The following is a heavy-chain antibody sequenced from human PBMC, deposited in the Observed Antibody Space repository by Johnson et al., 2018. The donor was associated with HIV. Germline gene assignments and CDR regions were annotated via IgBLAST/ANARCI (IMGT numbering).Heavy chain of an antibody. V-gene: IGHV3-23*04. Sequence: VQLVESGGGLVQPGGSLRLSCAASGLTFSNYAMRRVRQGPGTGLEWVSAIGARGGRPSYADSVTGRFTISRDNPKNTLYLQMNSLRAEDTAVYYCAREGWILDRNDAFDIWGQGTMVTVSS. CDR2: IGARGGRP. D-gene: IGHD3/OR15-3a*01. J-gene: IGHJ3*02. CDR3: AREGWILDRNDAFDI. CDR1: GLTFSNYA.